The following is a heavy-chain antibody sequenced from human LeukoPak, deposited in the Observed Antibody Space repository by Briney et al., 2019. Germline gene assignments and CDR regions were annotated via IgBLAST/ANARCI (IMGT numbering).Heavy chain of an antibody. CDR2: INAGNGNT. CDR1: GYTFTSYA. D-gene: IGHD4-23*01. CDR3: ARGGASVVTDDGYFQH. Sequence: GASVKVSCKASGYTFTSYAMHWVRQAPGQRLEWMGWINAGNGNTKYSQKFQGRVTITRDTSASTAYMELSSLRSEDTAVYYCARGGASVVTDDGYFQHWGQGTLVTVSS. J-gene: IGHJ1*01. V-gene: IGHV1-3*01.